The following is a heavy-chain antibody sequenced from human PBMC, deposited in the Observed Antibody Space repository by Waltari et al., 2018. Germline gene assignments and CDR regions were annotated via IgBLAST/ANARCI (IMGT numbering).Heavy chain of an antibody. CDR2: IYYSGST. CDR3: ARDSSGWDSNWFDP. CDR1: GGSISSHY. V-gene: IGHV4-59*11. Sequence: QVQLQESGPGLVKPSETLSLTCTVSGGSISSHYWSWIRQPPGKGLEWIGYIYYSGSTNYNPSLRSGVTISVDTSKKQFSLKLSSVTAADTAVYYCARDSSGWDSNWFDPWGQGTLVTVSS. D-gene: IGHD6-19*01. J-gene: IGHJ5*02.